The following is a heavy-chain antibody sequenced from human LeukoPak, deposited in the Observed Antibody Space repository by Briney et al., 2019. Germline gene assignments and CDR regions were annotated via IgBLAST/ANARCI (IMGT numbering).Heavy chain of an antibody. J-gene: IGHJ5*02. Sequence: GGSLRLSCAASGFTFSSYSMNWVRQAPGQGLEWVSSISSSSTYIYYADSVKGRFTISRDNAKNSLYLQMNSLRAEDTAVYYCARGSVTEFDPWGQGTLVTVSS. CDR1: GFTFSSYS. V-gene: IGHV3-21*06. CDR3: ARGSVTEFDP. CDR2: ISSSSTYI. D-gene: IGHD2-21*02.